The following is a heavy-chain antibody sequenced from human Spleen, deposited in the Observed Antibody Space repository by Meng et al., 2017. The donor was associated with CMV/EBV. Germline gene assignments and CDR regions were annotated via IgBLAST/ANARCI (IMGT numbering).Heavy chain of an antibody. CDR1: GGTVDIDT. J-gene: IGHJ4*02. D-gene: IGHD2-15*01. V-gene: IGHV1-69*02. Sequence: SGGTVDIDTINWVRQARGQGLEWVGGLVTLLGIATYAKKFQDRVTINPDTSTSTAYMDLRSLRSEDTAVYYCARLAKCSGGSCDFDSWGQGTLVTVSS. CDR2: LVTLLGIA. CDR3: ARLAKCSGGSCDFDS.